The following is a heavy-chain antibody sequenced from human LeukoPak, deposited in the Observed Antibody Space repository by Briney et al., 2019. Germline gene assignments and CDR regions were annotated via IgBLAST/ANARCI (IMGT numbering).Heavy chain of an antibody. CDR1: GFTFSSYS. CDR3: ARGTPRGYYYDSSGPVGFDY. CDR2: ISSSSTI. Sequence: GGALRLSCAASGFTFSSYSMNWVRQAPGKGLEWVSYISSSSTIYYADSVNRRFTISRDSAKNSLYLQMNSLRAEDTAVYYCARGTPRGYYYDSSGPVGFDYWGQGTLVTVSS. V-gene: IGHV3-48*01. J-gene: IGHJ4*02. D-gene: IGHD3-22*01.